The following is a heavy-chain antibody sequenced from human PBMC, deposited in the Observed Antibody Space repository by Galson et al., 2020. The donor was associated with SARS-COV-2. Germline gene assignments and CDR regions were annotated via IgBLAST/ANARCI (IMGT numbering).Heavy chain of an antibody. CDR2: IYPSGTT. Sequence: SETLSLTCTVSGGSITRSSYYWAWMRQTPGKGLEWIGSIYPSGTTYYNPSLESRVIISADTSNNHISLDLFSVTAADSSVYFCTRRGHQLPVDAFDVWGQGTKVAVST. V-gene: IGHV4-39*01. D-gene: IGHD2-21*01. J-gene: IGHJ3*01. CDR1: GGSITRSSYY. CDR3: TRRGHQLPVDAFDV.